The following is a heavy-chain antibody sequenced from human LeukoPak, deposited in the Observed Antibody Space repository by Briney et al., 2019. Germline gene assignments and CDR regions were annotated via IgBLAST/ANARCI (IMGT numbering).Heavy chain of an antibody. Sequence: GGSLRLSCVASGFTFSSYAMSWVRQAPGKGLVWVSRINSDGSDTNYADSVKGRFTISRDNAKNTLSLQMNSLRPDDTAIYYCARGGCSSTSCLVSWGQGTLVTASS. J-gene: IGHJ5*02. D-gene: IGHD2-2*01. CDR1: GFTFSSYA. CDR2: INSDGSDT. V-gene: IGHV3-74*01. CDR3: ARGGCSSTSCLVS.